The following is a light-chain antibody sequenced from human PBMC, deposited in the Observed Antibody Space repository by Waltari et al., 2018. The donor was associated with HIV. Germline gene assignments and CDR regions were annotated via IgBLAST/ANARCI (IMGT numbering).Light chain of an antibody. V-gene: IGKV1-39*01. CDR1: QSISSY. J-gene: IGKJ3*01. Sequence: DIQMTQSPSSLSASVADRVTITCRASQSISSYLNWYQQKPGKAPKLLIYAASSLQSGVPSRFSGSGSGTDFTLTISSLQPEDFATYYCQQSYSTPGTFGPGTKVDIK. CDR3: QQSYSTPGT. CDR2: AAS.